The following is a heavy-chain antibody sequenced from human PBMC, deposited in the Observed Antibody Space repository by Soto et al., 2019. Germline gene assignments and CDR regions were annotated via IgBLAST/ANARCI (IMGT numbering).Heavy chain of an antibody. V-gene: IGHV4-39*01. J-gene: IGHJ5*02. CDR1: GGSISSSSYY. CDR2: IYYSGST. CDR3: ARLYGYCSGGSCYNWFDP. Sequence: SETLSLTCTVSGGSISSSSYYWGWIRQPPGKGLEWIGSIYYSGSTYYNPSLKSRVTISVDTSKNQFSLKLSSVTAADTAVYYCARLYGYCSGGSCYNWFDPWGQGTLVTVSS. D-gene: IGHD2-15*01.